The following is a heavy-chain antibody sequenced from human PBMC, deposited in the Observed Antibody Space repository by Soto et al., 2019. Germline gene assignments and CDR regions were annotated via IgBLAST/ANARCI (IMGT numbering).Heavy chain of an antibody. D-gene: IGHD6-19*01. CDR2: TYYRSNWRH. J-gene: IGHJ4*02. CDR3: ARGVAGSGFDL. V-gene: IGHV6-1*01. Sequence: SQTLSLTCAISGDSVSSNTAAWNWIGSSPSRGLEWLGRTYYRSNWRHDYAVSVKSRITVNPDTSKNHFSLQLNSVTPDDTAVYYCARGVAGSGFDLWGQGTLVTV. CDR1: GDSVSSNTAA.